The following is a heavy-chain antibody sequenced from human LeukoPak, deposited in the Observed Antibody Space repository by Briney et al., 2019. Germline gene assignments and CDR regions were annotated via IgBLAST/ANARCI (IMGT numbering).Heavy chain of an antibody. V-gene: IGHV3-23*01. CDR3: ATQTGWGAYFSFLPFAF. CDR2: FGHNGDIT. Sequence: GGSLRLSCAASGFTFSYYGLSWVRQAPGEGLEWVSGFGHNGDITYSDSVKGRFTISRDNSKNTLFLQMNSLRADDTAVYFCATQTGWGAYFSFLPFAFCGRRALLTVSS. D-gene: IGHD3-3*01. J-gene: IGHJ4*02. CDR1: GFTFSYYG.